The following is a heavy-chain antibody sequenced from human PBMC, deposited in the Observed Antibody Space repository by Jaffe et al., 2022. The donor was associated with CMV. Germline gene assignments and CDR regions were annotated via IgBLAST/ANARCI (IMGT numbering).Heavy chain of an antibody. Sequence: QVQLQESGPGLVKPSETLSLTCTVSGGSVSSGSHYWSWIRQSPGNGLEWIGYMFYSGSSNYNPSLKSRVTISLDTSKNQFSLKLSSVTAADTAVYYCATAIDGMDVWGQGTTVTVSS. J-gene: IGHJ6*02. CDR3: ATAIDGMDV. CDR1: GGSVSSGSHY. V-gene: IGHV4-61*01. CDR2: MFYSGSS.